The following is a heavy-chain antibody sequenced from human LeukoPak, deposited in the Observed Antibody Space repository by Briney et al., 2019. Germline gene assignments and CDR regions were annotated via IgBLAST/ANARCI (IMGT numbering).Heavy chain of an antibody. CDR1: GGTFSSYA. CDR2: IIPIFGTA. D-gene: IGHD5-18*01. Sequence: SVKVSCKASGGTFSSYAISWVRQAPGQGLEWMGGIIPIFGTANYAQKFQGRVTITADESTSTAYMELSSLRSEDTAVYYCARSRRKVDTAMVNPRDLLNYYYYGMDVWGQGTTVTVSS. J-gene: IGHJ6*02. V-gene: IGHV1-69*13. CDR3: ARSRRKVDTAMVNPRDLLNYYYYGMDV.